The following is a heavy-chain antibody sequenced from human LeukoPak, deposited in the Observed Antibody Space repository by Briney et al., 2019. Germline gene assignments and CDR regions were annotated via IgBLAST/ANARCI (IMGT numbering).Heavy chain of an antibody. V-gene: IGHV3-48*03. CDR1: GFTFSSYE. J-gene: IGHJ4*02. Sequence: GGSLRLSCAASGFTFSSYEMNWVRQAPGKGLEWVSYISSSGSTIYYADSVKGRFTISRDNAKNSLYLQMNSLRAEDTAVYYCARDFSGRNFLDYWGQGALVTVSS. CDR2: ISSSGSTI. CDR3: ARDFSGRNFLDY. D-gene: IGHD1-14*01.